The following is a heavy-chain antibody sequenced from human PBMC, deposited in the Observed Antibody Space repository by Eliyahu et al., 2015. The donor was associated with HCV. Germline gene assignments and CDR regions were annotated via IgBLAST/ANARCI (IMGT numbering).Heavy chain of an antibody. D-gene: IGHD3-3*01. CDR3: ARRGSDFWSGVYTGLYYYGMDV. Sequence: QVQLVXSGGGVAQPGRSLXLSXAASGFXFNXYAXXWXRQAXGKGLGWVAVISYEGSHEYYADSVKGRFTISRDNFKNTVYLQMNSLRNEDTALYYCARRGSDFWSGVYTGLYYYGMDVWGQGTTVTVSS. CDR1: GFXFNXYA. J-gene: IGHJ6*02. V-gene: IGHV3-30-3*01. CDR2: ISYEGSHE.